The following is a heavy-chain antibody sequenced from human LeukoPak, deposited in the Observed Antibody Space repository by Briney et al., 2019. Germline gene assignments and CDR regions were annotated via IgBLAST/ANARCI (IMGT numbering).Heavy chain of an antibody. CDR3: ARGRVYNYGLLGYFDL. V-gene: IGHV3-30*04. Sequence: GGSLRLSCIVSGFAFNSFSMDWVRQAPGKGLEWVAIISYDGTNTYYADSGKGRFTIYRDNSKNTLYLQMNPLRADDTAVYYCARGRVYNYGLLGYFDLWGRGTLVSVSS. CDR1: GFAFNSFS. J-gene: IGHJ2*01. D-gene: IGHD5-24*01. CDR2: ISYDGTNT.